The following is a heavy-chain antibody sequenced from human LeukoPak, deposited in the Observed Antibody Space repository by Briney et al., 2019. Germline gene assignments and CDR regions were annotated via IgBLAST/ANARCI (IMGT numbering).Heavy chain of an antibody. CDR1: GGSISSYY. CDR3: ARDSPGNSDAFDI. J-gene: IGHJ3*02. V-gene: IGHV4-59*01. CDR2: IYYSGST. Sequence: SGTLSLTCTVAGGSISSYYWSWIRQPPGKGLEWIGYIYYSGSTNYNPSLKSRVTISVDTSKNQFSLKLSSVTAADTAVYYCARDSPGNSDAFDIWGQGTMVTVSS.